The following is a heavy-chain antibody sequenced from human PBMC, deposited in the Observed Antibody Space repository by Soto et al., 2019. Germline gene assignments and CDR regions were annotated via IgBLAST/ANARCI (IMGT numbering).Heavy chain of an antibody. Sequence: QVQLVQPGAEVQKPGSSVKVSCKASGGTFGSYAFSWVRQAPGQGLEWMGGIIPVSGAAHYAQKFQGRVTITADESTSTAYMELSSLSSQDTAVYYCATALGCRSTSCTLDYWGQGTRVIVSS. CDR2: IIPVSGAA. J-gene: IGHJ4*02. V-gene: IGHV1-69*01. CDR3: ATALGCRSTSCTLDY. CDR1: GGTFGSYA. D-gene: IGHD2-2*01.